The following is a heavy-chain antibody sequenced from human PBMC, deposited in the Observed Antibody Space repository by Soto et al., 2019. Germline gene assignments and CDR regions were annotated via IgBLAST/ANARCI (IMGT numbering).Heavy chain of an antibody. J-gene: IGHJ4*02. V-gene: IGHV3-30*18. Sequence: VQLVESGGGVVQPGRSLRLSCAASGFTFSDYAMHWVRQAPGKGLEWVAVVSHHGRNTHYADSVKGRFTISRDSSKNRVFLEMSRLRADETAVYCWGKGGPNWPAPSRVNCWCKGGMATVS. CDR2: VSHHGRNT. D-gene: IGHD3-16*01. CDR3: GKGGPNWPAPSRVNC. CDR1: GFTFSDYA.